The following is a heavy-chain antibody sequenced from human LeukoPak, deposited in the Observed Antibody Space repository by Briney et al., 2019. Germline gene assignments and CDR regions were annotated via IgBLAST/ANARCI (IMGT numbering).Heavy chain of an antibody. CDR1: GFTFSTYA. D-gene: IGHD3-22*01. CDR3: ARETPRGYYDSSGPFDY. Sequence: PGGSLRLSCAASGFTFSTYAIYWVRQAPGQGLEWVATVSYDETDELYADSVKGRFTISRDNSKKMLYLQMNSLRAEDTAVYYCARETPRGYYDSSGPFDYWGQGTLVTVSS. CDR2: VSYDETDE. V-gene: IGHV3-30*03. J-gene: IGHJ4*02.